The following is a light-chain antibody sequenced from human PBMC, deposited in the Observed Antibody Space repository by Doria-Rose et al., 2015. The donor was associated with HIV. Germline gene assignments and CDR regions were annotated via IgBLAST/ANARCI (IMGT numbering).Light chain of an antibody. J-gene: IGKJ3*01. CDR3: QQYYGTPS. V-gene: IGKV4-1*01. Sequence: DIRVTQSPESLGMSLGERATLNCKSNQSLLYTSKNYLAWYQQKPGQHPKLLIYWASTRQSAVSARFSGSGSRTDFTLTNSSLEAEDVAVYYCQQYYGTPSFGPGTTVDIK. CDR2: WAS. CDR1: QSLLYTSKNY.